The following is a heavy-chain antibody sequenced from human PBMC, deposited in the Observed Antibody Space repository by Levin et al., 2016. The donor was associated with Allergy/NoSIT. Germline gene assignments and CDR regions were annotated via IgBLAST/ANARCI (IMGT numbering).Heavy chain of an antibody. Sequence: ASVKVSCKASGYTFTSYGISWVRQAPGQGLEWMGWISAYNGNTNYAQKLQGRVTMTTDTSTSTAYMELRSLRSDDTAVYYCARDRGYSSSSVWFDPWGQGTLVTVSS. V-gene: IGHV1-18*01. CDR3: ARDRGYSSSSVWFDP. J-gene: IGHJ5*02. D-gene: IGHD6-6*01. CDR2: ISAYNGNT. CDR1: GYTFTSYG.